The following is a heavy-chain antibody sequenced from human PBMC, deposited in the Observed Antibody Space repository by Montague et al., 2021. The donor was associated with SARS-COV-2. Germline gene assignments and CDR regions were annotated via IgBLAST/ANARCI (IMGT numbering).Heavy chain of an antibody. Sequence: CAISGDSVSSNSAAWNWIRQSPSRGLEFLGRTYYRSKWYNDYAXXXKXXXTIXPDTSKNQFSLQLNSVTPEDTAVYYCASGRMVPYSSSWTTLYYYYGMDVWGQGTTVTVSS. CDR2: TYYRSKWYN. CDR3: ASGRMVPYSSSWTTLYYYYGMDV. CDR1: GDSVSSNSAA. J-gene: IGHJ6*02. D-gene: IGHD6-13*01. V-gene: IGHV6-1*01.